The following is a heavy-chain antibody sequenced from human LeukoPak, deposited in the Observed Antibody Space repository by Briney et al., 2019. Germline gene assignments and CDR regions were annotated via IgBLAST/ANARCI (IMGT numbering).Heavy chain of an antibody. V-gene: IGHV3-66*01. CDR2: IYSGGST. Sequence: GGSLRLSCAASGFTVSSNYMSWVRQAPGKGLEWVSVIYSGGSTYYAASVKGRFTISRDNSKNTLYLQMNSLRAEDPAVYYCARDHVRSGGRNDYWGQGTLVTVSS. J-gene: IGHJ4*02. CDR1: GFTVSSNY. D-gene: IGHD2-15*01. CDR3: ARDHVRSGGRNDY.